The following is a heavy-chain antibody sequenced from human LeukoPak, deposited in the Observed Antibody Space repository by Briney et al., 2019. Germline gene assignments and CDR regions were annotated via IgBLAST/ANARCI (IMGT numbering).Heavy chain of an antibody. CDR1: GYTFTSYP. CDR2: INPSGGYT. CDR3: ARGVTRDYYDTTGYYLDY. D-gene: IGHD3-22*01. J-gene: IGHJ4*02. V-gene: IGHV1-46*01. Sequence: ASVKVSCKASGYTFTSYPISWVRQAPGQGLEWMGIINPSGGYTTYAQRFQGRLTMTRDTSTSTFYMELSSLRSEDTAVYYCARGVTRDYYDTTGYYLDYWGQGTLVTVSS.